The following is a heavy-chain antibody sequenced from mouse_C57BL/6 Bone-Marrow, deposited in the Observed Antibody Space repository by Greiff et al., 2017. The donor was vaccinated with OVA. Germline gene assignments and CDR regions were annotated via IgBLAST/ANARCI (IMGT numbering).Heavy chain of an antibody. D-gene: IGHD3-2*02. CDR3: AIRGTAQAYYAMDY. V-gene: IGHV1-74*01. CDR1: GYTFTSYW. CDR2: IHPSDSDT. J-gene: IGHJ4*01. Sequence: VQLQQPGAELVKPGASVKVSCKASGYTFTSYWMHWVKQRPGQGLEWIGRIHPSDSDTIYNQKFKGKATLTVDKSSSTAYMQLSSLTSGNSAVYYCAIRGTAQAYYAMDYWGQGTSVTVSS.